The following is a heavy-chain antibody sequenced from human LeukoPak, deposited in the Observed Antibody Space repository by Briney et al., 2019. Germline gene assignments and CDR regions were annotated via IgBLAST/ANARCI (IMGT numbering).Heavy chain of an antibody. Sequence: GGSLRLSCAASGFTFSNYSMNWVRQAPGKGLEWVAVIWYDGSNKYYADSVKGRFTISGDNSKNTVYLQMNSLRAEDTALYYCARDYCSSTSCYDYWGQGTMVTVSS. D-gene: IGHD2-2*01. CDR2: IWYDGSNK. CDR1: GFTFSNYS. V-gene: IGHV3-33*08. CDR3: ARDYCSSTSCYDY. J-gene: IGHJ4*02.